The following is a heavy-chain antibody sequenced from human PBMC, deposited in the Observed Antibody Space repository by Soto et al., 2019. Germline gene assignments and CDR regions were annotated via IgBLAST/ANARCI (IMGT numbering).Heavy chain of an antibody. J-gene: IGHJ4*02. Sequence: SETLSLTCTVSGGSISSYYWSWIRQPPGKGLEWIGYVYYRGSTNYNPSLKSRVTISVDTSKNQFSLKLSSVTAADTAVYYCAREHRREFDYWGQGTLVTVSS. CDR2: VYYRGST. V-gene: IGHV4-59*01. CDR3: AREHRREFDY. CDR1: GGSISSYY.